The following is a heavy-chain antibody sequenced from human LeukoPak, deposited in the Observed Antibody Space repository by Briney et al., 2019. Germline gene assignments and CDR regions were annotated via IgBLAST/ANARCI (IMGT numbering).Heavy chain of an antibody. Sequence: SETLSLTCAVYGGSFRGYYWSWIRQPPGKGVEWIGEINHSGSTNYNPSLKRRVTISVDTSKNQFSLKLSSVTAADTAVYYCARGRLRYFDWLSYFDYWGQGTLVTVSS. D-gene: IGHD3-9*01. CDR1: GGSFRGYY. CDR2: INHSGST. J-gene: IGHJ4*02. CDR3: ARGRLRYFDWLSYFDY. V-gene: IGHV4-34*01.